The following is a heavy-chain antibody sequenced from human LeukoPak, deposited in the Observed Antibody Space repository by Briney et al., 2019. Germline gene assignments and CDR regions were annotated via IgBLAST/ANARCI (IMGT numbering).Heavy chain of an antibody. CDR1: GDSLSSGYYY. D-gene: IGHD5-18*01. Sequence: PSQTLSLTCTVFGDSLSSGYYYWSWIRQPPGKGLEWIGSIYYSGSTYYNPSLNSRVTVSVDMSKNQFSLKLTSVTAADTAVYYCARASYGYLWPFDYWGQGTLVTVSS. J-gene: IGHJ4*02. V-gene: IGHV4-30-2*03. CDR2: IYYSGST. CDR3: ARASYGYLWPFDY.